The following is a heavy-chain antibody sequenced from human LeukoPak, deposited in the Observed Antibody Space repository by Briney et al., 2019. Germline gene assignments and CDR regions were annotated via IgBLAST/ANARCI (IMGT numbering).Heavy chain of an antibody. CDR1: GGTFSNFP. CDR3: ARERHLHDSNGDFDAFDI. J-gene: IGHJ3*02. Sequence: ASVKVSCKASGGTFSNFPINWVRQAPGQGLEWMGGFNTMFRTADYARKFQGTVTVTTDESTTTAYMELSSLTSEDTAFYYCARERHLHDSNGDFDAFDIWGQGTMVTVS. D-gene: IGHD3-22*01. V-gene: IGHV1-69*05. CDR2: FNTMFRTA.